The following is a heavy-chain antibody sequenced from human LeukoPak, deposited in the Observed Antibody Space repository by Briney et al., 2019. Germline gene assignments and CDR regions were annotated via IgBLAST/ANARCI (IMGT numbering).Heavy chain of an antibody. J-gene: IGHJ4*02. CDR1: GFTFSGAG. CDR3: AKGGCRGTCNPLAY. CDR2: SGDSDGST. Sequence: GRTLRLSCAASGFTFSGAGMSWGREAPGKGLERISGSGDSDGSTYYADSLKGRFTISRDNSKNTLYLQMNNLRAEDTAVYYCAKGGCRGTCNPLAYWGQGALVTVSP. D-gene: IGHD2-15*01. V-gene: IGHV3-23*01.